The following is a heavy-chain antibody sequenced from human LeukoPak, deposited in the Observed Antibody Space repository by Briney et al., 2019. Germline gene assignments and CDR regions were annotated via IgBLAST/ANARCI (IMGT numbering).Heavy chain of an antibody. CDR1: GFTFNNYW. CDR3: ARGGYQTTTCYQFDY. CDR2: IKQDGSEK. V-gene: IGHV3-7*01. J-gene: IGHJ4*02. Sequence: GSXXXSXAASGFTFNNYWMSWVRQAPGKGLEWXANIKQDGSEKYYVDSVKGRFTVSRDNAKNSLYLQMSSLSADDTAVYYCARGGYQTTTCYQFDYWGQGTLVTVSS. D-gene: IGHD2-2*01.